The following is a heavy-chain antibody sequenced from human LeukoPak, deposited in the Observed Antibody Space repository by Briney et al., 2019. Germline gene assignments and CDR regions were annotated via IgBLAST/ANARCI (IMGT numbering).Heavy chain of an antibody. CDR2: INHSGST. V-gene: IGHV4-34*01. CDR3: ARPMDGDYALDY. D-gene: IGHD4-17*01. J-gene: IGHJ4*02. Sequence: PSETLSLTCAVYGGSFSGYYWSWIRQPPGKGLEWIGEINHSGSTNYNPSLKSRVTISVDTSKNQFSLKLSSVTAADTAVYYCARPMDGDYALDYWGQGTLVTVSS. CDR1: GGSFSGYY.